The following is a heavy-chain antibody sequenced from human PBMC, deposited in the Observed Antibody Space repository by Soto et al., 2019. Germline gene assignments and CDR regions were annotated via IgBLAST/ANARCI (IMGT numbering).Heavy chain of an antibody. V-gene: IGHV3-30-3*01. D-gene: IGHD6-19*01. CDR3: ARDMYSYGSGWVFDY. CDR2: ISYDGSNK. CDR1: GFTFSSYA. J-gene: IGHJ4*02. Sequence: QVQLVESGGGVVQPGRSLRLSCAASGFTFSSYAMHWVRQAPGKGLEWVAVISYDGSNKYYADSVKGRFTISRDNSKNTLYLQMNSLIAEDTAVYYCARDMYSYGSGWVFDYWGQGTLVTVSS.